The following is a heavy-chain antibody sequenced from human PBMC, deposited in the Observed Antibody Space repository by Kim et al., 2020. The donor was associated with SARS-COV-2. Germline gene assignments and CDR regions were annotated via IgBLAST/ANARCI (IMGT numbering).Heavy chain of an antibody. D-gene: IGHD3-22*01. V-gene: IGHV4-39*01. Sequence: SETLSLTCTVSGGSISSSSYYWGWIRQPPGKGLEWIGSIYYSGSTYYNPSLKSRVTISVDTSKNQFSLKLSSVTAADTAVYYCARTMIVDRVHYYGMDVWGQGTTVTVSS. CDR2: IYYSGST. CDR1: GGSISSSSYY. CDR3: ARTMIVDRVHYYGMDV. J-gene: IGHJ6*02.